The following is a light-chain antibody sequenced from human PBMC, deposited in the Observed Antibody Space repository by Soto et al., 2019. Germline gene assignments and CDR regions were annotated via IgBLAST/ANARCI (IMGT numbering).Light chain of an antibody. J-gene: IGKJ1*01. CDR1: QSVSSN. Sequence: EIVMTQSPATLSVSPGERATLSCRAGQSVSSNLAWYQQKPGQAPRLLIYGASTRATGIPARLSGSGSGTEFTLTISSLQSEDFAVYYCQQYNNWPRTFGQGTKVDIK. CDR3: QQYNNWPRT. CDR2: GAS. V-gene: IGKV3-15*01.